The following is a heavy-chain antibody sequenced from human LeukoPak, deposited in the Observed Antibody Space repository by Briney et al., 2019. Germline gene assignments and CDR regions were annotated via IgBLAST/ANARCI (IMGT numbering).Heavy chain of an antibody. CDR1: GFTFSSYS. CDR2: ISSSGSYI. D-gene: IGHD4-17*01. J-gene: IGHJ4*02. CDR3: ARGIDDYGDLRLDY. Sequence: GGSLRLSCAASGFTFSSYSMNWVRQAPGVGLEWVSSISSSGSYIYYADSVKGRFTISRDNAKNSLYLQMNSLRAEDTAVYYCARGIDDYGDLRLDYWGQGTLVTVSS. V-gene: IGHV3-21*01.